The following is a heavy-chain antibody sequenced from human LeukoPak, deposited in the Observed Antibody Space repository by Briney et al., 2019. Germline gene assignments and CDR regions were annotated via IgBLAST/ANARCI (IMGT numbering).Heavy chain of an antibody. CDR2: IYSGGST. J-gene: IGHJ4*02. Sequence: GGSLRLSCAAPGLTVSSNYMSWVRQAPGKGLEWVSVIYSGGSTYYADSVKGRFTISRDNSKNTLYLQMNSLRAEDTAVYYCVGQLDYWGQGTLVTVSS. D-gene: IGHD2-2*01. CDR3: VGQLDY. CDR1: GLTVSSNY. V-gene: IGHV3-53*01.